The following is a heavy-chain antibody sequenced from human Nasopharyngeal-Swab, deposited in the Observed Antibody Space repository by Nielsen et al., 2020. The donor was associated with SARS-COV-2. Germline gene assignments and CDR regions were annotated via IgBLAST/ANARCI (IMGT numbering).Heavy chain of an antibody. J-gene: IGHJ3*02. CDR1: GSTFSNYD. D-gene: IGHD3-22*01. Sequence: ASVKVSCKASGSTFSNYDINWVRQATGQGLEWMGWMNPYSGNTAYSPKFQGRLTMTSDTSITTASMELSSLRSEDTAIYFCARGGYYYEPSGYWAHAFDIWGQGTMVTVSS. V-gene: IGHV1-8*01. CDR2: MNPYSGNT. CDR3: ARGGYYYEPSGYWAHAFDI.